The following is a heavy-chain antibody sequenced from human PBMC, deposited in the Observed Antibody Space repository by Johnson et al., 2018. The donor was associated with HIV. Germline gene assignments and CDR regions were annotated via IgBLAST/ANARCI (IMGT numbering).Heavy chain of an antibody. CDR1: GFTFSSYA. CDR2: ISYDGSNK. D-gene: IGHD5-24*01. V-gene: IGHV3-30*04. J-gene: IGHJ3*02. Sequence: QVQLVESGGGVVRPGGSLRLSCAASGFTFSSYAMHWVRQAPGKGLEWVAVISYDGSNKYYADSVKGRFTISRDNSKNTLYLQMNSLKTEDTAVYYCTTDLLRWLQGENAFDIWGQGTMVTVSS. CDR3: TTDLLRWLQGENAFDI.